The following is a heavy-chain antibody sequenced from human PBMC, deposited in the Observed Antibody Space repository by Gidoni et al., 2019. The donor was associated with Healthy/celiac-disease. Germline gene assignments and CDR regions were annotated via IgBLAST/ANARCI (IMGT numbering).Heavy chain of an antibody. Sequence: QVQLVESGGGVVQPGGSLRLSCAASGFTFSSYGMHWVRQAPGKGLEWVAFIRYDGSNKYYADSVKGRFTISRDNSKNTLYLQMNSLRAEDTAVNYCAKDLQQLVPLLFDYWGQGTLVTVSS. CDR3: AKDLQQLVPLLFDY. J-gene: IGHJ4*02. CDR2: IRYDGSNK. D-gene: IGHD6-13*01. V-gene: IGHV3-30*02. CDR1: GFTFSSYG.